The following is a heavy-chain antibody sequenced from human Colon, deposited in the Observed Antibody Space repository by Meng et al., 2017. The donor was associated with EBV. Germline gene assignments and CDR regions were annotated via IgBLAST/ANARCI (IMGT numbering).Heavy chain of an antibody. J-gene: IGHJ4*02. D-gene: IGHD6-19*01. V-gene: IGHV7-4-1*02. CDR2: ISTNTGNP. CDR3: GTLKYTSGFYGPAY. Sequence: VQLVQSWSWLKKPGASGKVSCQASGYTFTRYPMNWVRQAPGQGLEWMGWISTNTGNPTYAQGFTGRFVFSVDTSVSTAYLQISSLKAEDTAVYYCGTLKYTSGFYGPAYWGQGALVTVSS. CDR1: GYTFTRYP.